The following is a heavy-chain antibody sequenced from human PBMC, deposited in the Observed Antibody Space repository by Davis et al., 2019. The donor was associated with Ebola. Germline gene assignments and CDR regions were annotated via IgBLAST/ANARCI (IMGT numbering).Heavy chain of an antibody. CDR3: ARGLDMGDCFDY. D-gene: IGHD2-2*03. CDR1: GGTFSSYA. CDR2: IIPIFGTA. Sequence: AASVKVSCKASGGTFSSYAISWVRQAPGQGLEWMGGIIPIFGTANYAQKFQGRVTITADESTSTAYMELRSLRSDDTAVYYCARGLDMGDCFDYWGQGTLVTVSS. V-gene: IGHV1-69*13. J-gene: IGHJ4*02.